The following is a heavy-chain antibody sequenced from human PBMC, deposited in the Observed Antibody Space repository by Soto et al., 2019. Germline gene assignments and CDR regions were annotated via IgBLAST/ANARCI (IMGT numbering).Heavy chain of an antibody. J-gene: IGHJ5*02. D-gene: IGHD6-13*01. CDR3: ARVVAAAGDNWFDP. CDR1: GFTFSSYW. Sequence: GGSLRLSCAASGFTFSSYWMSWVRQAPGKGLEWVANIKQNGSEKYYVDSEKGRFTISRDNAKNSLYLQMNSLRAEDTAVYYCARVVAAAGDNWFDPWGQGTLVTVSS. V-gene: IGHV3-7*01. CDR2: IKQNGSEK.